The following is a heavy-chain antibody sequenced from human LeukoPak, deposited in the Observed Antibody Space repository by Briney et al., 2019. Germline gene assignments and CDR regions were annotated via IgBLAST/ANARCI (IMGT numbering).Heavy chain of an antibody. V-gene: IGHV3-23*01. D-gene: IGHD1-26*01. CDR1: GFTFSSYA. J-gene: IGHJ4*02. Sequence: GGSLRLSCAASGFTFSSYAMSWVRQAPGKGLEWVSAISGSGGSTYYADSVKGRFTISRDNSKNTRYLPMNSLRAEDTAVYYCAKEIVGATIFDYWGQGTLVTVSS. CDR2: ISGSGGST. CDR3: AKEIVGATIFDY.